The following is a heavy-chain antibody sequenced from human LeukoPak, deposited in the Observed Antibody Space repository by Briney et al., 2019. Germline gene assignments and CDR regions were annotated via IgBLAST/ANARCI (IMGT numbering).Heavy chain of an antibody. V-gene: IGHV3-23*01. CDR2: VRVNGRST. CDR1: GFTFGTYD. CDR3: AKPGEASNYYFDY. D-gene: IGHD2-21*01. J-gene: IGHJ4*02. Sequence: PGGSLRLSCTASGFTFGTYDMSWVRQAPGKGLEWVSTVRVNGRSTYYADSVKGRFTISRDDSKNTLYLQMNSLRAEDTALYYCAKPGEASNYYFDYRGQGALVTVSS.